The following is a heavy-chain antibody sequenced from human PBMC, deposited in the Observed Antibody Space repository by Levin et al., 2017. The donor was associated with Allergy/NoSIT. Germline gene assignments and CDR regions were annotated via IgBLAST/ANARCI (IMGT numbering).Heavy chain of an antibody. D-gene: IGHD3-10*01. CDR3: ASSYGSGVDPAFDN. J-gene: IGHJ3*02. Sequence: SETLSLTCAVSGGSINSGGYSWNWIRQPPGKGLEWIGYIYHSGSTYYNPSLKSRVTISVDRSKNQFSLTLSSVTAADTAVYYCASSYGSGVDPAFDNWGQGTMVTVSS. V-gene: IGHV4-30-2*01. CDR1: GGSINSGGYS. CDR2: IYHSGST.